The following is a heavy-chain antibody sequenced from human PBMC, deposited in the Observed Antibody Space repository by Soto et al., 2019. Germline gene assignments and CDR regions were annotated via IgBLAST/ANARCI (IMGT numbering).Heavy chain of an antibody. CDR2: IRSKGNNYAT. CDR3: TTHNLYP. V-gene: IGHV3-73*01. J-gene: IGHJ5*02. Sequence: EVQLVESGGGLVQPGGSLKLSCAASGFTFSDSAMHWVRQASGKGLEWVGRIRSKGNNYATAYAGSVKGRFTIPRDDSKNTAYPQMNSLKTEDTAVYHCTTHNLYPRGQGTLVTVSS. CDR1: GFTFSDSA.